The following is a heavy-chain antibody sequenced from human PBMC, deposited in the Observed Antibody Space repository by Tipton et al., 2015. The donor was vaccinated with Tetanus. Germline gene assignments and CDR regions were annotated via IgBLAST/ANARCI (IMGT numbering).Heavy chain of an antibody. CDR1: GYTFNNYW. CDR3: ARDPVLGIGTH. J-gene: IGHJ4*02. CDR2: IFPGDSDI. V-gene: IGHV5-51*01. D-gene: IGHD2-21*01. Sequence: QLVQSGAEVKKPGESLKISCKGFGYTFNNYWIGWVRQLPGKGLEWMGIIFPGDSDIRYSPSFQGRVTISADKSITTAYLQWSSLRASDTAMYYCARDPVLGIGTHWGQGTLVTVSS.